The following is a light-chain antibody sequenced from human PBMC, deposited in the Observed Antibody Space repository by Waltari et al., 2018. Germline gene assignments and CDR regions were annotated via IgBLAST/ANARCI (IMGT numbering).Light chain of an antibody. CDR2: EVN. Sequence: QSALTQPASVSGSPGQSTTISCTVTRSDVRRYNLVSWYQQYPGKAPKLMIYEVNKRPSGVSHRFSGSKSGNTASLTISGLQAEDEADYYCCSYAGGSTPWVFGGGTKLTVL. J-gene: IGLJ3*02. CDR3: CSYAGGSTPWV. CDR1: RSDVRRYNL. V-gene: IGLV2-23*02.